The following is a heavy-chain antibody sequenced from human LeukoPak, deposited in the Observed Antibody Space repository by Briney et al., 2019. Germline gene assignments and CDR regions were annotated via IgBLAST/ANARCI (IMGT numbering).Heavy chain of an antibody. CDR3: ARDLN. CDR1: GFTVVTNY. J-gene: IGHJ4*02. Sequence: PGGSLRLSCAASGFTVVTNYMSWVRQAPGKRLEWVSVIYAGGATYYSDSVRGRFTISRDNSKNTLYLQMNSLRAEDTAVYYCARDLNWGQGTLVTVSS. V-gene: IGHV3-66*01. CDR2: IYAGGAT.